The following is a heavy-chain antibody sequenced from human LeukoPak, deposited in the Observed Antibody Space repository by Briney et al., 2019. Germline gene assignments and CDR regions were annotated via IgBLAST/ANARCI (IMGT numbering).Heavy chain of an antibody. Sequence: SETLPLTCTVSGGSISSDYWSWIQQPPGKELEWIGYISYSGSTKYNPSLKSRVTISVDTSKNQFSLRLSSVTAADTAVYYCARHDRLGAKYTYGPMYYWGQGTLVTVSS. CDR2: ISYSGST. CDR1: GGSISSDY. D-gene: IGHD5-18*01. V-gene: IGHV4-59*08. J-gene: IGHJ4*02. CDR3: ARHDRLGAKYTYGPMYY.